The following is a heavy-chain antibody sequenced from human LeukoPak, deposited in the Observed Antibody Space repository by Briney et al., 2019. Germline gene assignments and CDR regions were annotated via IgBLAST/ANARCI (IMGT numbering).Heavy chain of an antibody. D-gene: IGHD1-26*01. CDR1: GYSITSNSYY. Sequence: SGTLSLTCTVSGYSITSNSYYWAWLRQPPGKGLEWLGSIYYSRITSYNPSLKSRVTISVDTSKNQFSLKLSSVTAADTAVYYGARHSGKWGPGTLVTVSS. CDR2: IYYSRIT. CDR3: ARHSGK. J-gene: IGHJ4*02. V-gene: IGHV4-39*01.